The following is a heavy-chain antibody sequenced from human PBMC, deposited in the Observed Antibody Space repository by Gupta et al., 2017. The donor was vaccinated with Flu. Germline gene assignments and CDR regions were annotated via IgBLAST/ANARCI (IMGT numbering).Heavy chain of an antibody. Sequence: GFTFSTYTMNWVRQAPGKGLQWVSAIDSNGERTYYADSVKGRFTISRDNSKNTLYLQMNTLRAEDTAIYYCANLGGDAFDIWGQGTTVTVSS. CDR2: IDSNGERT. J-gene: IGHJ3*02. V-gene: IGHV3-23*05. CDR1: GFTFSTYT. D-gene: IGHD2-15*01. CDR3: ANLGGDAFDI.